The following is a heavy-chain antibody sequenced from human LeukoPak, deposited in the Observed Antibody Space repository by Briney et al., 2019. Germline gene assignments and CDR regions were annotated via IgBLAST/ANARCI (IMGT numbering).Heavy chain of an antibody. Sequence: RGSLRLSCAASGFTFSSYAMSWVRQAPGKGLEWVSAISGSGGSTYYADSVKGRFTISRDNSKNTLYLQMNSLRAEDTAVYYCASPGREQTIIWDAFDIWGQGTMVTVSS. CDR2: ISGSGGST. CDR1: GFTFSSYA. J-gene: IGHJ3*02. V-gene: IGHV3-23*01. CDR3: ASPGREQTIIWDAFDI. D-gene: IGHD1/OR15-1a*01.